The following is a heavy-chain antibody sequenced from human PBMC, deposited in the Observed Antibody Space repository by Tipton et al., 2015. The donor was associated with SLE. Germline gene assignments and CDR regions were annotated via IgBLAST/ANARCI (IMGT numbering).Heavy chain of an antibody. CDR2: IYNSGST. CDR3: ARGSGSSSWYRGHYYFDY. CDR1: GGSINNSY. D-gene: IGHD6-13*01. Sequence: LRLSCSVSGGSINNSYWSWIRQPPGKGLEWIGSIYNSGSTNYNPSLKRRVTISVDTSKNQFSLKLSSVTAADTAMFFCARGSGSSSWYRGHYYFDYWGQGTLVTVSS. V-gene: IGHV4-59*01. J-gene: IGHJ4*02.